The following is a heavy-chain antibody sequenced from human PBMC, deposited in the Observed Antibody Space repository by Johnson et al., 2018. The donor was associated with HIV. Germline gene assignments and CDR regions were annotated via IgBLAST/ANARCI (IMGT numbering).Heavy chain of an antibody. D-gene: IGHD5-24*01. Sequence: VQLVESGGGLVKPGGSLRLSCAASGFTFSNYWMHWVRQAPGKGLVWVSRIKSDGSDTSYADSVKGRFTISRDNAKHTLYLQMNSLRAEDTSVYYCARGLVLYRNGRHAPDAFDSWGPGTKVNVSS. CDR3: ARGLVLYRNGRHAPDAFDS. CDR2: IKSDGSDT. V-gene: IGHV3-74*02. J-gene: IGHJ3*02. CDR1: GFTFSNYW.